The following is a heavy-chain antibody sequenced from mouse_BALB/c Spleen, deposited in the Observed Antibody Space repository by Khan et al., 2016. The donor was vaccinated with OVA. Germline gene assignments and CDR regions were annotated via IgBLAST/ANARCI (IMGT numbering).Heavy chain of an antibody. CDR1: GYSITSDYA. J-gene: IGHJ2*01. Sequence: EVKLLESGPGLVKPSQSLSLTCTVTGYSITSDYAWNWIRQFPGNKLEWMGFISSSGNTQYNPSLKSRISITRYTSKNKLLLKLTSVTTEDTATYYCARVYGGDFDYWGQGTTLTVAA. CDR2: ISSSGNT. D-gene: IGHD2-10*02. CDR3: ARVYGGDFDY. V-gene: IGHV3-2*02.